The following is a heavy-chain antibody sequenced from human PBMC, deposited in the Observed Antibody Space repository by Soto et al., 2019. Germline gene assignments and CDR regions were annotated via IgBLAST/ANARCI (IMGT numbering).Heavy chain of an antibody. Sequence: SETLSLTCTVSGGSISSYYWSWIRQPPGKGLEWIGYIYYSGSTNYNPSLKSRVTISVDTSKNQFSLKLSSVTAADTAVYYCARGLTTLYYFDYWGQGTLVTVSS. CDR2: IYYSGST. D-gene: IGHD1-1*01. CDR3: ARGLTTLYYFDY. J-gene: IGHJ4*02. CDR1: GGSISSYY. V-gene: IGHV4-59*01.